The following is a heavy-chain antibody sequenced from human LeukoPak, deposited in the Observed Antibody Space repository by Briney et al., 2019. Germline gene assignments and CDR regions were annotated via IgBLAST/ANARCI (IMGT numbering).Heavy chain of an antibody. CDR2: ISGSGGSR. Sequence: PGGSLRLSCAASGFTFSNYAMSWVRQAPGKGLEWVSAISGSGGSRYYADSVKGRFTISRDNSKTTLFLHMNGLRAEDTAVYYCAKDPDCTSGVCYTFFDYWGQGTLVTVSS. V-gene: IGHV3-23*01. D-gene: IGHD2-8*01. CDR1: GFTFSNYA. CDR3: AKDPDCTSGVCYTFFDY. J-gene: IGHJ4*02.